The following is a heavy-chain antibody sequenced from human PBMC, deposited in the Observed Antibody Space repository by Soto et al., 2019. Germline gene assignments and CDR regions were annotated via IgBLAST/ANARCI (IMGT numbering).Heavy chain of an antibody. CDR2: ISSSGDPT. D-gene: IGHD2-21*01. J-gene: IGHJ4*02. Sequence: GGSLRLSCAASGFSFSDYYMTWIRQAPGKGLEWISDISSSGDPTYYADSVRGRFTISRDNAKNSLYLQLNSLRGEDTAVYYCARLLLRPGKFDYWGQGTLVTVSS. V-gene: IGHV3-11*01. CDR1: GFSFSDYY. CDR3: ARLLLRPGKFDY.